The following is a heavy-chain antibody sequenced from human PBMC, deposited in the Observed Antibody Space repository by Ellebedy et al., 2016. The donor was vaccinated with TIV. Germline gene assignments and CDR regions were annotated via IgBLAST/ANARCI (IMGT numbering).Heavy chain of an antibody. J-gene: IGHJ4*02. CDR3: ARHRKNDVLTGYDY. CDR2: IHHTGFT. V-gene: IGHV4-59*08. D-gene: IGHD3-9*01. CDR1: GGSVTSYY. Sequence: SETLSLTXSVSGGSVTSYYWSWIRQPPGKGLEWIGYIHHTGFTNYNPSLEGRVSVAVDKYRNKLSVRLSSVTAADTAVYYCARHRKNDVLTGYDYWGQGILVTVSS.